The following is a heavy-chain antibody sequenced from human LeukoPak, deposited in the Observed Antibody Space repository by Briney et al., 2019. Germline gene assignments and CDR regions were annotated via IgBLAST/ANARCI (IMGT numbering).Heavy chain of an antibody. CDR3: ARATRTRIAVAGEFFDY. CDR1: GFTFSSYS. CDR2: ISSSSSYI. V-gene: IGHV3-21*01. J-gene: IGHJ4*02. D-gene: IGHD6-19*01. Sequence: GGSLRLSCAASGFTFSSYSMNWVRQAPGKGLEWVSSISSSSSYIYYADSVKGRFTISRDNAKNSLYLQMNSLRAEDTAVYYCARATRTRIAVAGEFFDYWGQGTLVTVSS.